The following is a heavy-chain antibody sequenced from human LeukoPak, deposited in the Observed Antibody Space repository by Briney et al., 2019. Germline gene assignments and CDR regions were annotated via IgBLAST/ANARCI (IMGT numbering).Heavy chain of an antibody. CDR3: AREPRRYGSGFDY. D-gene: IGHD3-10*01. CDR1: GFTFSSYA. J-gene: IGHJ4*02. CDR2: ISYDGGNK. V-gene: IGHV3-30-3*01. Sequence: TGGSLRLSCAASGFTFSSYAMHWVRQAPGKGLEWVAVISYDGGNKYYADSVKGRFTISRDNSKNTLYLQMNSLRAEDTAVYYCAREPRRYGSGFDYWGQGTLVTVSS.